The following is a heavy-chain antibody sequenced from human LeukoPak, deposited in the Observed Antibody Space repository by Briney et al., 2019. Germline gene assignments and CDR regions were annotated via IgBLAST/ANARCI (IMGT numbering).Heavy chain of an antibody. CDR3: AKGTSSCCYSAPNY. V-gene: IGHV3-23*01. CDR1: GFTFSSYA. CDR2: ICSNDNNT. J-gene: IGHJ4*02. Sequence: GGSLRLSCAASGFTFSSYAMNWVRQAPGKGLEWVSAICSNDNNTYYANSVKGRFTISRDNSKNTLSLQLNSLRAEDTAVYYFAKGTSSCCYSAPNYWGQGTLGTVSS. D-gene: IGHD2-15*01.